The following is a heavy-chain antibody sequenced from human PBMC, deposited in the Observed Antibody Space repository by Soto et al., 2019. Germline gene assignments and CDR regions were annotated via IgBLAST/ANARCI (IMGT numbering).Heavy chain of an antibody. Sequence: GASVKVSCKASGYTFTSYGISWVRQAPGQGLEWMGWISAYNGNTNYAQKLQGRVTMTTDTSTSTAYMELRSLRSDDTAVYYCARDLSVAATPHWFDPWGQGTLVTVSS. CDR3: ARDLSVAATPHWFDP. CDR2: ISAYNGNT. J-gene: IGHJ5*02. V-gene: IGHV1-18*01. D-gene: IGHD2-15*01. CDR1: GYTFTSYG.